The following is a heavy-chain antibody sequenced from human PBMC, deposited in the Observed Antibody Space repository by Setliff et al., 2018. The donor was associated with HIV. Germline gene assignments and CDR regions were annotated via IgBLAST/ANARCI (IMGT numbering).Heavy chain of an antibody. CDR2: ISSNTNHI. V-gene: IGHV3-21*01. Sequence: PGGSLRLSCVASGFTFSNSWMNWVRQSPGKGLEWVSSISSNTNHIYYADSVKGRFTISRDNAENSLFLQLTSLRAEDTAVYYCATSGGYDLWSGYSYFQYWGQGTPVTVSS. J-gene: IGHJ4*02. CDR1: GFTFSNSW. CDR3: ATSGGYDLWSGYSYFQY. D-gene: IGHD3-3*01.